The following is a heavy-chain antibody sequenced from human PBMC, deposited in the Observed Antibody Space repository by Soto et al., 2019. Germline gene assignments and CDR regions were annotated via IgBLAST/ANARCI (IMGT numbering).Heavy chain of an antibody. CDR1: GGTFNTYA. V-gene: IGHV1-69*04. CDR3: ARGSPCSNTRCNGMDV. Sequence: QVQLVQSGAEVKKPGSSVKISCKAPGGTFNTYAISWVRQAPGQGLEWMGRIIPIFGKLNYAQKFQGRVTITADKSTSTAYMEVSSLRSQDTAVYYCARGSPCSNTRCNGMDVWAQGTTVTVSS. D-gene: IGHD2-2*01. J-gene: IGHJ6*02. CDR2: IIPIFGKL.